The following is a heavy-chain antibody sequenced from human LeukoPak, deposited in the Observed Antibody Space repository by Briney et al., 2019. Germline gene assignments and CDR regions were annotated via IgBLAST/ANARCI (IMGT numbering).Heavy chain of an antibody. CDR2: ISAYNSNT. J-gene: IGHJ4*02. CDR3: ASYSGSYYYLVY. Sequence: PLASVKVSCKASGYTFTSYGISWVRQAPGQGLEWMGWISAYNSNTNYAQKLQGRVTMTTDTSTSTAYMELRSLRSDDTAVYYCASYSGSYYYLVYWGQGTLVTVSS. D-gene: IGHD1-26*01. CDR1: GYTFTSYG. V-gene: IGHV1-18*01.